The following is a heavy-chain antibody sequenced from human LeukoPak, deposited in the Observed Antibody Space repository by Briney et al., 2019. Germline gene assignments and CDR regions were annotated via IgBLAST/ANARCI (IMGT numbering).Heavy chain of an antibody. V-gene: IGHV3-23*01. CDR2: ISGSGST. Sequence: PGGSLRLSCTAAGFAFSIDAMSWVRQAPGKGLEWVSLISGSGSTYYADSVKGRFTISRDNSKNTQSLQVNRLRAEDTAISYCAKAGSGWYFDYWGQGTLVTVSS. J-gene: IGHJ4*02. CDR1: GFAFSIDA. CDR3: AKAGSGWYFDY. D-gene: IGHD6-19*01.